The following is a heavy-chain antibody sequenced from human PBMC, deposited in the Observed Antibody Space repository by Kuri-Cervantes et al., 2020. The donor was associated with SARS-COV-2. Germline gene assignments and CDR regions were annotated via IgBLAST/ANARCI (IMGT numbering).Heavy chain of an antibody. CDR1: GYTFTSYY. J-gene: IGHJ3*02. V-gene: IGHV1-46*01. CDR2: INPSGGST. CDR3: ARDAKYGSGSSDDAFDI. D-gene: IGHD3-10*01. Sequence: ASVKVSCKASGYTFTSYYMHWVRQAPGQGLEWMGIINPSGGSTSYAQKFQGRVTMTRDTSTSTVYMELSSLRSEDTAVYYCARDAKYGSGSSDDAFDIWGQGTMVTVSS.